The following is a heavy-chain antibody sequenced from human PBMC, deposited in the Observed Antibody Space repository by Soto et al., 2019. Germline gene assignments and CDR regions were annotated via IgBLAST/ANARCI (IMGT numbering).Heavy chain of an antibody. CDR1: GASISRAGYS. V-gene: IGHV4-30-2*01. Sequence: PSETLSLTCASFGASISRAGYSWSWIRQPPGKGLEWIGYIYHSGSTYYNPSLKSRVTISVDRSKNQFSLKLSSVNAADTAVYYCARVPTPWGQGTLVTSPQ. D-gene: IGHD4-17*01. CDR3: ARVPTP. CDR2: IYHSGST. J-gene: IGHJ5*02.